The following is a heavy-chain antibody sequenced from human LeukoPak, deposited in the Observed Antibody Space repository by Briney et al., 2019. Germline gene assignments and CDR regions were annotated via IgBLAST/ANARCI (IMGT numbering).Heavy chain of an antibody. D-gene: IGHD3-9*01. Sequence: SETLSLTCAVYGGSFSGYYWSWIRQPPGKGLEWIGEINHSGSTNYNPSLKSRVTISVDTPKNQFSLKLSSVTAADTAVYYCARLLYDILTGYHDAFDIWGQGTMVTVSS. CDR1: GGSFSGYY. V-gene: IGHV4-34*01. CDR3: ARLLYDILTGYHDAFDI. J-gene: IGHJ3*02. CDR2: INHSGST.